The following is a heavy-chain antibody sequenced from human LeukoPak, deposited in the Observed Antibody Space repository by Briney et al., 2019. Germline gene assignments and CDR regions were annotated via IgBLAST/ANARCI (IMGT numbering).Heavy chain of an antibody. D-gene: IGHD2-15*01. CDR1: GYTFTDYY. Sequence: ASVKVSCKASGYTFTDYYMHWVRQAPGQGLEWMGWINPNSGGTNYAQKFQGRVTMTRDTSISTAYMELSRLRSDDTAVYYCARTPAQYCSGGSCYSDWYNWFDPWGQGTPVTVSS. J-gene: IGHJ5*02. CDR3: ARTPAQYCSGGSCYSDWYNWFDP. CDR2: INPNSGGT. V-gene: IGHV1-2*02.